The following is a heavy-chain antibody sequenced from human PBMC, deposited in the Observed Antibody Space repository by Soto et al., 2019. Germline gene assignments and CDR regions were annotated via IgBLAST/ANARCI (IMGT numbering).Heavy chain of an antibody. Sequence: QVQLQESGPGLVKPSETLSLTCTVSGGSISSYYWSWIRQPPGKGLEWIGYIYYSGSTNYNPSLRSRVTISLDTFKNQFYLKLSSVTAADTAVYYCARLAHSDWFYPWGEGTLVTVSS. CDR3: ARLAHSDWFYP. D-gene: IGHD1-26*01. V-gene: IGHV4-59*08. CDR1: GGSISSYY. J-gene: IGHJ5*02. CDR2: IYYSGST.